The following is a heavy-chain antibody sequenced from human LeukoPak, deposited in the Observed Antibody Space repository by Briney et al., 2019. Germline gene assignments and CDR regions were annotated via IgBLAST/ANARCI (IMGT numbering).Heavy chain of an antibody. CDR1: GFTLRSYA. CDR2: ISSNGGST. J-gene: IGHJ4*02. Sequence: PGGSLRLSCAASGFTLRSYAMHWVRQAQGKGLEYVSAISSNGGSTYYANSVKGRFTISRDNSKNTLYLQMGSLRAEDMAVYYCARDGSGWAFDYWGQGTLVTVSS. D-gene: IGHD6-19*01. CDR3: ARDGSGWAFDY. V-gene: IGHV3-64*01.